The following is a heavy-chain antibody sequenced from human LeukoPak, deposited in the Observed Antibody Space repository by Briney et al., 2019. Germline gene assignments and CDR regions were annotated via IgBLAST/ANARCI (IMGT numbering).Heavy chain of an antibody. CDR2: INPNSGGT. J-gene: IGHJ4*02. V-gene: IGHV1-2*02. CDR3: ARDQNDILTGYYFSGLPDY. Sequence: GASVKVSCKASGYTFTGYYMHWVRQAPGQGLEWMGWINPNSGGTNYAQKFQGRVTMTRDTSISTAYMELSRLRSDDTAVYYCARDQNDILTGYYFSGLPDYWGQGTLVTVSS. CDR1: GYTFTGYY. D-gene: IGHD3-9*01.